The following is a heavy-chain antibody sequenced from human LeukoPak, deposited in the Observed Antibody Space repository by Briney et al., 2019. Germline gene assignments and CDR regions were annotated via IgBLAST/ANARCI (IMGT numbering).Heavy chain of an antibody. V-gene: IGHV3-53*01. Sequence: GGSLRLSCAASEFTVSSNSMTWVRQAPGKGLEWISVIYSGGSTYYADSVKGRFTISRDNSKNTLYLQMNSLRAEDTAIYYCAKAEDYGDYYYYGMGVWGQGTTVTVSS. CDR2: IYSGGST. CDR1: EFTVSSNS. CDR3: AKAEDYGDYYYYGMGV. D-gene: IGHD4-17*01. J-gene: IGHJ6*02.